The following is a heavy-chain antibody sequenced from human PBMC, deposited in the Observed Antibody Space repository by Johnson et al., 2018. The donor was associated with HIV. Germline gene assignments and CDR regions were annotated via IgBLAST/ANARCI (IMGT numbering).Heavy chain of an antibody. D-gene: IGHD2-8*02. J-gene: IGHJ3*02. CDR2: ITGSGTTI. CDR1: GFIFSDYY. Sequence: QMQLVESGGGLVQPGGSLRLSCAASGFIFSDYYMNWIRQAPGKGLEWVSYITGSGTTIYYADSVRGRFTISRDNAKNSLYLQMNSLRAEDTAVYYCARSPICTGGVCWRSAFDIWGQGTMVTVSS. CDR3: ARSPICTGGVCWRSAFDI. V-gene: IGHV3-11*04.